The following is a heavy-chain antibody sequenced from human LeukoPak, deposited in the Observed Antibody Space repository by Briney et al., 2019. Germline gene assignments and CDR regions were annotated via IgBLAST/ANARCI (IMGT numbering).Heavy chain of an antibody. D-gene: IGHD3-22*01. Sequence: GGSLRLSCAASGFTFSSYSMNWVRQAPGKGLEWVSSISSSSSYIYYADSVKGRFTISRDNAKNSLYLQMNSLRAEDTAVYYCARDNLDDRNYYGMDVWGQGTTVTVSS. CDR2: ISSSSSYI. V-gene: IGHV3-21*01. CDR3: ARDNLDDRNYYGMDV. J-gene: IGHJ6*02. CDR1: GFTFSSYS.